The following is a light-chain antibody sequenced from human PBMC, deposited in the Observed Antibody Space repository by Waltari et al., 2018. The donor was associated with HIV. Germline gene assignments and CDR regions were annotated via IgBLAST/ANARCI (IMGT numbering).Light chain of an antibody. Sequence: LLTQSPAILSLSPGENATLSCRASQSVGNDLAWYHKRPGQAPKFLSYDASRRAAGVPARFSGSGSETDFTLTISTVEPEDSAVYYCQQRTNWPPLTFGGGTKVEIK. J-gene: IGKJ4*01. V-gene: IGKV3-11*01. CDR3: QQRTNWPPLT. CDR2: DAS. CDR1: QSVGND.